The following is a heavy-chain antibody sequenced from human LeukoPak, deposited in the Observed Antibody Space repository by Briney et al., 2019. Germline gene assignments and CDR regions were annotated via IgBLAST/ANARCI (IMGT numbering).Heavy chain of an antibody. CDR1: GGSISSSSYY. V-gene: IGHV4-39*07. J-gene: IGHJ4*02. Sequence: SETLSLTCTVSGGSISSSSYYWGWIRQPPGKGLGWIGSVYYTGASYYNPSLKSRVTISIDTSKKHFSLKLTSVTAADTAVYYCARGAPPQNWGQGTLVTVSS. CDR2: VYYTGAS. CDR3: ARGAPPQN.